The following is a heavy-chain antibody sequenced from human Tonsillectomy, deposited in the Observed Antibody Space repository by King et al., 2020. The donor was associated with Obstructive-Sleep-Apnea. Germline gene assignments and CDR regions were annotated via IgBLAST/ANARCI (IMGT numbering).Heavy chain of an antibody. CDR3: AREGNEPHDY. D-gene: IGHD1-1*01. CDR1: GFTFSTYS. CDR2: ISSSSSTI. V-gene: IGHV3-48*04. J-gene: IGHJ4*02. Sequence: VQLVESGGGLVQPGGSLRLSCAASGFTFSTYSMNWVRQAPGKGLEWVSYISSSSSTIYYADSVKGRFTISRDNAKNSLYLQMNSLRAEDTAVYYCAREGNEPHDYWGQGTLVTVSS.